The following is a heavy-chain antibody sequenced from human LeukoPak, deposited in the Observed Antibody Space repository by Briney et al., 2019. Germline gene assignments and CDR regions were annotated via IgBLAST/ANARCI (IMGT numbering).Heavy chain of an antibody. CDR3: ARENPSGYYNRPIDY. CDR2: IYYSGSI. J-gene: IGHJ4*02. CDR1: GASVSSASY. V-gene: IGHV4-61*01. Sequence: SSETLSLTCTVSGASVSSASYWSWIRQPPGRGLEWIGDIYYSGSIKYNPSLKSRVTMSVDTSKNQFSLKLSSVTAADTAIYYCARENPSGYYNRPIDYWGQGTLVTVSS. D-gene: IGHD3-22*01.